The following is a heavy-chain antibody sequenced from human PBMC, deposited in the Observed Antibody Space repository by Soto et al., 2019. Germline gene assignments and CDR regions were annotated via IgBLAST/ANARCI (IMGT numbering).Heavy chain of an antibody. CDR1: GFNFRDFW. Sequence: LRLSCEASGFNFRDFWMHWVRQPPGKGPEWVSNIPSDGRDVSYADSVRGRFTISRDDARNTLYLQMSDLRVEDTAIYYCTRDDSGLGIDYWGQGTQVTVSS. D-gene: IGHD1-26*01. J-gene: IGHJ4*02. V-gene: IGHV3-74*01. CDR3: TRDDSGLGIDY. CDR2: IPSDGRDV.